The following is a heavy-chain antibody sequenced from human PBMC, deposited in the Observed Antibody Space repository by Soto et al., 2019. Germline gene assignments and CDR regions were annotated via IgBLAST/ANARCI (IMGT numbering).Heavy chain of an antibody. V-gene: IGHV4-30-2*01. CDR1: GGSLSSSAYS. Sequence: SETLSLTCAVSGGSLSSSAYSWSWIRQTPGKGLEWIGFIYQSGSTYYNPSLKSRVTLSLDRPKNQISLKLTSVTAADTAVYYCARELLYYDSSGYSWDDAFDICGQGTMVTV. D-gene: IGHD3-22*01. J-gene: IGHJ3*02. CDR2: IYQSGST. CDR3: ARELLYYDSSGYSWDDAFDI.